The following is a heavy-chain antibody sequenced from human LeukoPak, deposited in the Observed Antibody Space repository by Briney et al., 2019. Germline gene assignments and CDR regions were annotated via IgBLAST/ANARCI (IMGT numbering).Heavy chain of an antibody. CDR3: ARDSGWFRFDS. CDR1: GGTFSSYA. CDR2: IIPIFGTA. D-gene: IGHD6-13*01. V-gene: IGHV1-69*13. Sequence: SVTVSCKASGGTFSSYAISWVRQAPGQGLEWMGGIIPIFGTANYAQKFQGRVTITADESTSTAYMELSSLRAEDTAVYFCARDSGWFRFDSWGQGTLVTVSS. J-gene: IGHJ4*02.